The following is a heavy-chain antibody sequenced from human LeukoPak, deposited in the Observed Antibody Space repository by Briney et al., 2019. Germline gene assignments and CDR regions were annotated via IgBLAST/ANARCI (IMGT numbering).Heavy chain of an antibody. V-gene: IGHV3-53*01. J-gene: IGHJ4*02. CDR2: IYSDGTI. D-gene: IGHD3-3*01. CDR3: ARDREWFPGY. CDR1: GFTVSYNY. Sequence: TGGSLRLSCAASGFTVSYNYMSWVRQAPGKGLEWASIIYSDGTIKYADSVKGRFTISRDNSKNTLDLQMNRLRVEDTAVYYCARDREWFPGYWGQGTLVTVSS.